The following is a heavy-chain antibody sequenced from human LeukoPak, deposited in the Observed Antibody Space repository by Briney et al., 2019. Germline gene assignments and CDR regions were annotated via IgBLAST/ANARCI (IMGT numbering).Heavy chain of an antibody. D-gene: IGHD2-2*02. CDR3: ARDLRHIVVVPAAIRGSRHAFDI. V-gene: IGHV3-21*01. CDR1: GFTFSSYS. CDR2: ISSSSSYI. Sequence: GGSRRLSCAASGFTFSSYSMNWVRQAPGKGQEWVSSISSSSSYIYYADSVKGRFTISRDNAKNSLYLQMNSLRAEDTAVYYTARDLRHIVVVPAAIRGSRHAFDIWGQGTMVTVSS. J-gene: IGHJ3*02.